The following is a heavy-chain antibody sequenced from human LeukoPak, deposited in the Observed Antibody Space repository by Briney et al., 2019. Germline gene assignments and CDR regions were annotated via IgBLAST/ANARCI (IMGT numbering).Heavy chain of an antibody. D-gene: IGHD6-25*01. V-gene: IGHV3-7*01. Sequence: GGSLRLSCAASGFTFSSYAMSWVRQAPGKGLEWVANIKQDGSEKYYVDSVKGRFTISRDDAKSSLYLQMNSLRVEDTAVYYCTRQRDFATYWGQGTLVTVSS. CDR2: IKQDGSEK. J-gene: IGHJ4*02. CDR1: GFTFSSYA. CDR3: TRQRDFATY.